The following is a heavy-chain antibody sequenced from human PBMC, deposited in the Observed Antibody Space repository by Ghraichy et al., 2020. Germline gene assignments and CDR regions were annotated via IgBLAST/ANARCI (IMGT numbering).Heavy chain of an antibody. CDR3: ASGGVWYYYYMDV. CDR2: IIPIFGTA. Sequence: SVKVSCKASGGTFSSYAISWVRQAPGQGLEWMGGIIPIFGTANYAQKFQGRVTITADESTSTAYMELSSLRSEDTAVYYCASGGVWYYYYMDVWGKGTTVTVSS. J-gene: IGHJ6*03. CDR1: GGTFSSYA. V-gene: IGHV1-69*13. D-gene: IGHD3-16*01.